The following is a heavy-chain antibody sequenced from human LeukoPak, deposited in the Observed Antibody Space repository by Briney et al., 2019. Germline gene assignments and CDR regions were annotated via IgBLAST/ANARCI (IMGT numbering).Heavy chain of an antibody. Sequence: GGSLRLSCAASGFTLSSYSMNWVRQAPGKGLEWVSSISSSSSYIYYADSVKGRFTISRDNAKNSLYLQMNSLRAEDTAVYYCVREVTVTSYFDYWGQGILVTVSS. J-gene: IGHJ4*02. CDR2: ISSSSSYI. CDR3: VREVTVTSYFDY. D-gene: IGHD2-21*02. CDR1: GFTLSSYS. V-gene: IGHV3-21*01.